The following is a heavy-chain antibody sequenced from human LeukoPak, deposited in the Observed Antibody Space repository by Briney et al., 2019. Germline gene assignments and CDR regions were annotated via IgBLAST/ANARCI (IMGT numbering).Heavy chain of an antibody. CDR2: IIPIFGTA. Sequence: SVKVSCKASGGTFSSYAISWVRQAPGQGLEWMGGIIPIFGTANYAQKFQGRVTITADESTSTAYMELSSLRSEDTAEYYCARGGLSDYYDSSGYYFRFDYWGQGTLVTVSS. D-gene: IGHD3-22*01. V-gene: IGHV1-69*13. J-gene: IGHJ4*02. CDR3: ARGGLSDYYDSSGYYFRFDY. CDR1: GGTFSSYA.